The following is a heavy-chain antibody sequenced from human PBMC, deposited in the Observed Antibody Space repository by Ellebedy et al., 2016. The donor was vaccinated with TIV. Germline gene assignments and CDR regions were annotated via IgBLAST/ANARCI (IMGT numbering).Heavy chain of an antibody. Sequence: PGGSLRLSCAASGFTFSSYAMSWVRQAPGKGLEWVSAISGSGGSKYYADSAKGRFTISRDNSKNTLYVQINSLRAEDTAVYYCAKGMSGVHYYSGIDVWGQGTTVTVSS. CDR1: GFTFSSYA. V-gene: IGHV3-23*01. J-gene: IGHJ6*02. D-gene: IGHD1-26*01. CDR2: ISGSGGSK. CDR3: AKGMSGVHYYSGIDV.